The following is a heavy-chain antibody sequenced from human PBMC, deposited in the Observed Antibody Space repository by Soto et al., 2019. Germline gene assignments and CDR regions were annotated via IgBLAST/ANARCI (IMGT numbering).Heavy chain of an antibody. Sequence: ASVKVSWKASRYTFTGYYIHWVRQAPGQGLEWMGCINPNSGGTNYAQKFQGRVTMTRDTSISTAYMELSRLRSDDTAVYYCAREVPGDYWGQGTLVTVSS. D-gene: IGHD3-10*01. V-gene: IGHV1-2*02. J-gene: IGHJ4*02. CDR2: INPNSGGT. CDR1: RYTFTGYY. CDR3: AREVPGDY.